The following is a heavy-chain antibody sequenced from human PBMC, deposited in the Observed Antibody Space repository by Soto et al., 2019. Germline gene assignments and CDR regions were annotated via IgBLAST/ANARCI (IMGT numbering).Heavy chain of an antibody. Sequence: ASVKVSCKASGYSFTGYNLHWVRQAPGQGLEWMGWINPNSGGTNYAQKFQGRVTMTRDTSISLAYMELSRLRSDDTAVYYCARDGKGDYYLLTGYYNYYGVDVWGQGTTVTVSS. CDR1: GYSFTGYN. D-gene: IGHD3-9*01. J-gene: IGHJ6*02. CDR2: INPNSGGT. CDR3: ARDGKGDYYLLTGYYNYYGVDV. V-gene: IGHV1-2*02.